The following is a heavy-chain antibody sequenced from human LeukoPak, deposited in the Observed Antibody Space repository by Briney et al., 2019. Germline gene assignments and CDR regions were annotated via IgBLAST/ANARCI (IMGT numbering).Heavy chain of an antibody. D-gene: IGHD3-10*01. CDR1: GITFWSYA. V-gene: IGHV3-30*04. CDR3: AREFGGMDV. Sequence: GGSLRLSCVASGITFWSYAMHWIRQSPGKGLEGVAVISNDGSKKYYADSVKGRFTVSRDNSKNTLYLHFDSLRLEDTAVYYCAREFGGMDVWGQGTPITVSS. J-gene: IGHJ6*02. CDR2: ISNDGSKK.